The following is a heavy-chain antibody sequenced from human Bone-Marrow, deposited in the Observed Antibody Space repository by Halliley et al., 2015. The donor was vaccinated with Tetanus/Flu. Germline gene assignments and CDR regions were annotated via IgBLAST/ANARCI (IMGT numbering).Heavy chain of an antibody. D-gene: IGHD2-2*01. J-gene: IGHJ6*02. CDR2: K. V-gene: IGHV3-33*01. Sequence: KYYAESVKGRFTISRDNSKNTLYLQMNSLRAEDTAVYFCARAGYCTGSSCYGETGYYYSYGMDVWGQGTTVTVSS. CDR3: ARAGYCTGSSCYGETGYYYSYGMDV.